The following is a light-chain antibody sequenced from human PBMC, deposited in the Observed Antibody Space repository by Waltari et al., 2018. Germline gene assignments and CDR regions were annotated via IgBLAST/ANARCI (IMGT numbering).Light chain of an antibody. J-gene: IGLJ1*01. V-gene: IGLV2-14*03. CDR2: DVA. Sequence: QSALTQPASVSGSPGQSIPISCTGTSSDVGGYNDVSWYQQHPGKAPKLLIYDVANRPSGVSNRFSGSKSGNTASLTISGLQAEDEADYYCSSYTSFSTPSYVYGTGTKVTVL. CDR3: SSYTSFSTPSYV. CDR1: SSDVGGYND.